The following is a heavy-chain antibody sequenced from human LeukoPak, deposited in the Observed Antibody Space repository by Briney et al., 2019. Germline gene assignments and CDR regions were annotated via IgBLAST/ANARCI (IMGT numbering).Heavy chain of an antibody. CDR2: IYYSGST. Sequence: SETLSLTCTVSGGSISSYYWSWIRQPPGKGLEWIGYIYYSGSTNYNPSLKSRVTISVDTSKNQFSLKLSSVTAADTAVYYCARERYCSSTSCYGPAPYNWFDPWGQGTLVTVSS. J-gene: IGHJ5*02. D-gene: IGHD2-2*01. CDR1: GGSISSYY. CDR3: ARERYCSSTSCYGPAPYNWFDP. V-gene: IGHV4-59*01.